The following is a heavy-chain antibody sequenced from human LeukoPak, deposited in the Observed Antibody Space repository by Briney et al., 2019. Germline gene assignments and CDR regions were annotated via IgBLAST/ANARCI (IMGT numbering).Heavy chain of an antibody. CDR2: ISGSGGNT. V-gene: IGHV3-23*01. Sequence: GGSLRLSCAASGFTFRRYGMTWVRQAPGKGLEWVSSISGSGGNTFYADSVKGRFTIPRDNSKNTLYLQMNSLRAEDTAVYYCARGRITMVRGVIITSYFDYWGQGTLVTVSS. J-gene: IGHJ4*02. CDR1: GFTFRRYG. D-gene: IGHD3-10*01. CDR3: ARGRITMVRGVIITSYFDY.